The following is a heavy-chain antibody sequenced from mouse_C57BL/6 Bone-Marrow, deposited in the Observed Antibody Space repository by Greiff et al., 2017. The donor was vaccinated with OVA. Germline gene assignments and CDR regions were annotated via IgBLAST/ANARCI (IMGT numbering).Heavy chain of an antibody. Sequence: VKLQQPGAELVMPGASVKLSCKASGYTFTSYWMHWVKQRPGQGLEWIGEIDPSDSYTNYNQKFKGKSTLTVDKSSSTAYMQLSSLTSEDSAVYYCARVRNSWFAYWGQGTLVTVSA. CDR3: ARVRNSWFAY. CDR1: GYTFTSYW. V-gene: IGHV1-69*01. CDR2: IDPSDSYT. J-gene: IGHJ3*01.